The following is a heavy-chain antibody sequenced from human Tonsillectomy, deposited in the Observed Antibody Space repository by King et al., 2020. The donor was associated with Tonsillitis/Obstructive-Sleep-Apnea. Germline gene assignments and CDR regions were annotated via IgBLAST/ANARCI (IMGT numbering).Heavy chain of an antibody. V-gene: IGHV3-11*05. CDR2: ISSSSSYT. D-gene: IGHD2-2*01. CDR3: ARASCSSTSCSFGWFDP. Sequence: VKLVESGGGLVKPGGSLRLSCAASGFTFSDYYMSWIRQAPGKGLEWVSYISSSSSYTNYADSVKGRFTISRDNAKNSLYLQMNSLRDEDTAVYYCARASCSSTSCSFGWFDPWGQGTLVTVSS. CDR1: GFTFSDYY. J-gene: IGHJ5*02.